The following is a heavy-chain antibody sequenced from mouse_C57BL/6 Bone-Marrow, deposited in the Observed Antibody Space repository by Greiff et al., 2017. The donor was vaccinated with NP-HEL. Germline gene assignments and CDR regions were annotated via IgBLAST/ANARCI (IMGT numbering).Heavy chain of an antibody. D-gene: IGHD2-4*01. J-gene: IGHJ4*01. CDR2: IRNKANGYTI. CDR3: ARSIYYDYADDPFYGMDY. CDR1: GFTFTDYY. Sequence: EVQLVASGGGLVQPGGSLSLSCAASGFTFTDYYLSWVRQPPGKALEWVGFIRNKANGYTIEYSASVTGRFTISRDNSQSILYLQMNALRAEDSATYYCARSIYYDYADDPFYGMDYWGQGTSVTVSS. V-gene: IGHV7-3*01.